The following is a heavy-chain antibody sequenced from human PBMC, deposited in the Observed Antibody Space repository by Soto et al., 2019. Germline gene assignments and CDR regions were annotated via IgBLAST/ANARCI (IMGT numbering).Heavy chain of an antibody. D-gene: IGHD2-15*01. CDR3: AKGDCSGGRCYRGFDY. J-gene: IGHJ4*02. CDR1: GFTFSSYD. V-gene: IGHV3-23*01. CDR2: VSASGSIT. Sequence: GGSLRLSCAASGFTFSSYDMNWVRQAPGKGLEWVSGVSASGSITSYADSAKGRFTISRDNAKDTVFLQMTGLRAEDTAVYFCAKGDCSGGRCYRGFDYWGQGTLVTVSS.